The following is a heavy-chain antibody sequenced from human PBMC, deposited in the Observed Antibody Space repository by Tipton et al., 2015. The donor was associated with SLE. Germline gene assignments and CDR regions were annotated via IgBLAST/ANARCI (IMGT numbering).Heavy chain of an antibody. D-gene: IGHD6-19*01. CDR2: IKQDGSEK. CDR1: GFTFSSFW. J-gene: IGHJ6*02. CDR3: ARRYTSETDV. Sequence: SLRLSCAASGFTFSSFWMNWVRQAPGKGLEWVANIKQDGSEKYYVDSLKGRFTISRDNAENSLYLQMNSLRAEDTAVYYCARRYTSETDVWGQGTTVTVSS. V-gene: IGHV3-7*01.